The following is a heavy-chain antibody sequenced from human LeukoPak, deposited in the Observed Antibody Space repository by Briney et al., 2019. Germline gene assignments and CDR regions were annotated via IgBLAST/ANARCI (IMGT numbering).Heavy chain of an antibody. CDR3: ARHVTISGPYDASDI. V-gene: IGHV4-59*08. Sequence: SETLSLTRTVSGDTISSYYWSWIRQPPGKGLEWIGYIYYSGGTDYNPSLKSRVTISVDTSKNQFSLKLRSVTAADTAVCYCARHVTISGPYDASDIWGQGTMVTVSP. J-gene: IGHJ3*02. CDR2: IYYSGGT. CDR1: GDTISSYY. D-gene: IGHD5-24*01.